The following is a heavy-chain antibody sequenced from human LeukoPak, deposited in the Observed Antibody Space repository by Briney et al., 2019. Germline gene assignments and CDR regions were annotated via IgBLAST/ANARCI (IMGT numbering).Heavy chain of an antibody. D-gene: IGHD1-26*01. Sequence: SETLSLTCTVSGDSVSSDSYYWGWIRQPPRKGLEWIGSVFYRDRTYYNPSLRSRLTITVDTPKNEVSLNLRSVTAADTAIYYCVRHLVGVAEGYFDYWGQGTLVTVSS. CDR1: GDSVSSDSYY. CDR3: VRHLVGVAEGYFDY. V-gene: IGHV4-39*01. CDR2: VFYRDRT. J-gene: IGHJ4*02.